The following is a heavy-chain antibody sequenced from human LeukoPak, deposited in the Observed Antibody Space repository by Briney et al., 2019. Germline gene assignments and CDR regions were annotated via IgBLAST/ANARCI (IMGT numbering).Heavy chain of an antibody. J-gene: IGHJ6*02. Sequence: SVKVSCKASGFTFTSSAVQWVRQARGQRLEWIGWIVVGSGNTNYAQKFQERVTITRDMSTSTAYMELSSLRSEDTAVYYCAAVGWEYSSSPLPMDVWGQGTTVTVSS. V-gene: IGHV1-58*01. CDR3: AAVGWEYSSSPLPMDV. D-gene: IGHD6-6*01. CDR1: GFTFTSSA. CDR2: IVVGSGNT.